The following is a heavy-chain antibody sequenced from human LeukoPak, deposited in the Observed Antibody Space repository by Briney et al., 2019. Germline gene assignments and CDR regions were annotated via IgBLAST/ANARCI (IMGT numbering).Heavy chain of an antibody. V-gene: IGHV4-59*08. CDR2: IYYSGST. CDR3: ARNLPPSYDYVWGSYRLAGFDP. Sequence: SETLSLTCTVSGGSISSYYWSWIRQPPGKGLERIGYIYYSGSTNYNPSLKSRVTISVDTSKNQFSLKLSSVTAADTAVYYCARNLPPSYDYVWGSYRLAGFDPWGQGTLVTVSS. J-gene: IGHJ5*02. D-gene: IGHD3-16*02. CDR1: GGSISSYY.